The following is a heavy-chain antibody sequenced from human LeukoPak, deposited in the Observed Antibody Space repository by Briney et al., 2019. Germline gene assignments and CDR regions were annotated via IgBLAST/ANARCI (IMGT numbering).Heavy chain of an antibody. CDR1: GYTFTSYG. CDR3: ARDPPRIVVVVAATNYYGMDV. D-gene: IGHD2-15*01. CDR2: ISAYNGNT. V-gene: IGHV1-18*01. J-gene: IGHJ6*02. Sequence: ASVKVSCKASGYTFTSYGISWARQAPGQGLEWMGWISAYNGNTNYAQKLQGRVTMTTDTSTSTACMELRSLRSDDTAVYYCARDPPRIVVVVAATNYYGMDVWGQGTTVTVSS.